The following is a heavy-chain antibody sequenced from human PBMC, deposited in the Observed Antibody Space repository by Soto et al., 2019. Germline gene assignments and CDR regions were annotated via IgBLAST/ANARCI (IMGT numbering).Heavy chain of an antibody. Sequence: EVQLVESGGGLVQPGRSLRLSCAASGFTFDDFAMHWVRQAPGKGLEWVSLINWNGDSVDYVDSVKGRFSISGDNANIPLYLQMNSLRAEDTAFYYCVKDMAVTGTGHLDYWGQGTLVIVSS. CDR2: INWNGDSV. CDR3: VKDMAVTGTGHLDY. V-gene: IGHV3-9*01. J-gene: IGHJ4*01. CDR1: GFTFDDFA. D-gene: IGHD1-1*01.